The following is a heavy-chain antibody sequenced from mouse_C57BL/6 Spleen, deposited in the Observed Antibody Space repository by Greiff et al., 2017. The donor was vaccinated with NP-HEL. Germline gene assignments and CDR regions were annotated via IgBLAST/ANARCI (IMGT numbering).Heavy chain of an antibody. CDR1: GYTFTDYN. D-gene: IGHD1-1*01. Sequence: VQLQQSGPELVKPGASVKIPCKASGYTFTDYNMDWVKQSHGKSLEWIGDINPNNGGTIYDQKFKGKATLTVDKSSSTAYMELRSLTSEDTAVYYCARSITTVVARSYWYFEVWGTGTTVTVSS. V-gene: IGHV1-18*01. CDR2: INPNNGGT. CDR3: ARSITTVVARSYWYFEV. J-gene: IGHJ1*03.